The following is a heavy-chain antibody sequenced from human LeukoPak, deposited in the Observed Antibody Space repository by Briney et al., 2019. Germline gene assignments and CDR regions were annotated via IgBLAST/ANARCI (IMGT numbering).Heavy chain of an antibody. J-gene: IGHJ4*02. CDR2: ISNSGGRA. D-gene: IGHD5-12*01. CDR1: GFTFSSYA. CDR3: AKSYNGYESKPDY. Sequence: GRSLRLSCAGSGFTFSSYAMSWVRQAPGKGLEWVSSISNSGGRAFYTDSVKGRFTISRDNSKITLYLQMNSLRAEDTAVYYCAKSYNGYESKPDYWGQGTLVTVSS. V-gene: IGHV3-23*01.